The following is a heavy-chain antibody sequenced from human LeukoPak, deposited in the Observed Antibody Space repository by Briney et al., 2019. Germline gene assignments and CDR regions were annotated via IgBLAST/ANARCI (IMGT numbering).Heavy chain of an antibody. Sequence: PSETLSLTCTVSGYSINSNYYWGWIRQPPGKGLEWIGIIYHSGSTYYNPSLKSRVTISLDRSNNQFSLRLRYVTAADTALYYCATTWPLSHDFDYWGQGTLVTVSS. CDR3: ATTWPLSHDFDY. V-gene: IGHV4-38-2*02. CDR2: IYHSGST. D-gene: IGHD2/OR15-2a*01. J-gene: IGHJ4*02. CDR1: GYSINSNYY.